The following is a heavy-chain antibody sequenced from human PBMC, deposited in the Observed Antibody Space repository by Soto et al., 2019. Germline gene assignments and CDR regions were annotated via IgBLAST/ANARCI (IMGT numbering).Heavy chain of an antibody. Sequence: GGSLRLSCAASGFTFSSYAMSWVRQAPGKGLEWVSAISGSGGSTYYADYVKGRFTISRDNSKNTLYLQMNSLRAEDTVVYYCAKGLWFGDFGAFDIWGQGTMVTVSS. D-gene: IGHD3-10*01. CDR3: AKGLWFGDFGAFDI. CDR1: GFTFSSYA. J-gene: IGHJ3*02. V-gene: IGHV3-23*01. CDR2: ISGSGGST.